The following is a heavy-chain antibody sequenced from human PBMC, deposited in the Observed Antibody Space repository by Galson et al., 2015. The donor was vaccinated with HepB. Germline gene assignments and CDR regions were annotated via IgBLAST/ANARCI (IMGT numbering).Heavy chain of an antibody. D-gene: IGHD2-2*01. CDR2: IYSGGST. V-gene: IGHV3-66*01. Sequence: SLRLSCAASGFTVSSNYMSWVRQAPGKGLEWVSVIYSGGSTYYADSVKGRFTISRDNSKNTLYLQMNSLRAEDTAVYYCAVVVPAAMRGHGGWFDPWGQGTLVTVSS. J-gene: IGHJ5*02. CDR1: GFTVSSNY. CDR3: AVVVPAAMRGHGGWFDP.